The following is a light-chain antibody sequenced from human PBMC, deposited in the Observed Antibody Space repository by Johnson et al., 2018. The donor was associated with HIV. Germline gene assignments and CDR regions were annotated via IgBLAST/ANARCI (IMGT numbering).Light chain of an antibody. Sequence: QSMLTQPPSVYAAPGQKVTISCSGSSSNIGNNYVSWYQQLPGVAPKLLIYETYKRPSGIPDRFSGSKSGTSATLGITGLQTGDEADYYCGTWDSRLSAFYVCVTGTRVTVL. J-gene: IGLJ1*01. CDR1: SSNIGNNY. CDR3: GTWDSRLSAFYV. CDR2: ETY. V-gene: IGLV1-51*02.